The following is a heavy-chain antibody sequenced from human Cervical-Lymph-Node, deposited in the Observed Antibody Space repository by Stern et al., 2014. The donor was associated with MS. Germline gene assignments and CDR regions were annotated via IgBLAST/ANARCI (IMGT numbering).Heavy chain of an antibody. CDR3: NIILAQMPTSSRRFDF. CDR1: GFTFSGSA. J-gene: IGHJ4*02. CDR2: IRSKTNNYAT. Sequence: EVQLEESGGRLVQPGGSLKLSCAASGFTFSGSAVHWVRQTSGKGLEWVGHIRSKTNNYATSYAASVKGSFTISRDDSEKTAYLQMSGLKIEDTAVYYFNIILAQMPTSSRRFDFWGQGPLVTVSS. V-gene: IGHV3-73*01. D-gene: IGHD2-2*01.